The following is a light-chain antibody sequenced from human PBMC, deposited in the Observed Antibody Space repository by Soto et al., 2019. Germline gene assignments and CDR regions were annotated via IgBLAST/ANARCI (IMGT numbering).Light chain of an antibody. V-gene: IGLV1-40*01. CDR1: SSNIGAGYD. CDR3: QSYDSSLSGSGV. J-gene: IGLJ1*01. CDR2: GNS. Sequence: QSVLTQPPSVSGAPGQRVTISCTGSSSNIGAGYDVHWYQQLPGTATKLLIYGNSNRPSGVPDRLSGSKSGTSASLAITGLQAEDEADYYCQSYDSSLSGSGVFGTGTKLTVL.